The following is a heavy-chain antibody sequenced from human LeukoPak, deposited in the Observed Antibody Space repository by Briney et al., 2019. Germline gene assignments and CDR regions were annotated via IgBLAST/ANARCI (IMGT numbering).Heavy chain of an antibody. D-gene: IGHD3-22*01. CDR1: GFTFSSYE. CDR3: ARVSYYYDSSGLFDY. V-gene: IGHV3-48*03. J-gene: IGHJ4*02. CDR2: ISSSGSTI. Sequence: GGSLRLSCAASGFTFSSYEMNWVRQAPGKGLEWVSYISSSGSTIYYADSVKGRLTISRDNAKNSLYLQMNSLRAEDTAVYYCARVSYYYDSSGLFDYWGQGTLVTVSS.